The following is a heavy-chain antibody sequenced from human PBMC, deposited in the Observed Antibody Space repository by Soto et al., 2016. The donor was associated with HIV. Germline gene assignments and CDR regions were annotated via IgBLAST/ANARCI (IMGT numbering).Heavy chain of an antibody. V-gene: IGHV4-38-2*01. CDR2: FFHSGTT. J-gene: IGHJ3*02. CDR3: ARLRLEGVVEAFDI. CDR1: GYSISSDYF. Sequence: QVQLQESGPGLVKPSETLSLTCGVSGYSISSDYFWGWIRQPPGKGLEWIGSFFHSGTTFYNPSLKSRVSISVDTSKNHFSLKLTSVTAADTAVYYCARLRLEGVVEAFDIWGQGTMVTVSS. D-gene: IGHD3-3*01.